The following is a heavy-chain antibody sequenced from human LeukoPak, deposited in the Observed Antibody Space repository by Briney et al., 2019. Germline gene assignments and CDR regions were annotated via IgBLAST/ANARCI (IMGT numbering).Heavy chain of an antibody. J-gene: IGHJ4*02. CDR1: GFTFSSYA. V-gene: IGHV3-23*01. Sequence: GGSLRLSCASSGFTFSSYAMSWVRQAPGKGLEWVSAVSRNGDSTYYADSVKGRFTISRDNSKNTLYLQMNSLRAEDTALYYCAKDLIAVGDGYYFDYWGQGTLVTVSS. CDR2: VSRNGDST. CDR3: AKDLIAVGDGYYFDY. D-gene: IGHD6-19*01.